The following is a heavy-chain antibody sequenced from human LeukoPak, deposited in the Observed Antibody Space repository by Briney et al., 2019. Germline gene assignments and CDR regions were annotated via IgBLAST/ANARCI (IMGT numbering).Heavy chain of an antibody. Sequence: PGGSLRLSCAVSGFTFNKYYMHWVRQAPGKGLVWVSRISSDGSNTNYADSVKGRFTISRVNAKNTLYLQMNSLRAEDTAVYYCIRVPYWGQGALVTVSS. J-gene: IGHJ4*02. V-gene: IGHV3-74*01. CDR3: IRVPY. CDR1: GFTFNKYY. CDR2: ISSDGSNT.